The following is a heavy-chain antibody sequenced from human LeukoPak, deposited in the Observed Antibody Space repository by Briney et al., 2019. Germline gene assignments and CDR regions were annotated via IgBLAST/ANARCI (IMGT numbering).Heavy chain of an antibody. CDR3: ARESESSGWYDY. J-gene: IGHJ4*02. CDR2: ISGDGGGT. Sequence: GGSLRLSCAAPGFMFHDYAIHWVRQAPGKGLEWVSLISGDGGGTFYADSVKGRFTISRDNSKNSLYLQMNSLRSDDTALYYCARESESSGWYDYWGQGTLVTVSS. V-gene: IGHV3-43*02. CDR1: GFMFHDYA. D-gene: IGHD6-19*01.